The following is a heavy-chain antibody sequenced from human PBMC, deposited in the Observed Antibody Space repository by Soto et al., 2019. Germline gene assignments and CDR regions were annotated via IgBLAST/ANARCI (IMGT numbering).Heavy chain of an antibody. Sequence: PSETLSLTCAVSGGSISSSNWWSWVRQPPGKGLEWIGEIYHSGSTNYNPSLKSRVTISVVKSKNQFSLKLSSVTAADTAVYYCASRGGWQQLGGDWFDPWGQGTLVTVSS. V-gene: IGHV4-4*02. J-gene: IGHJ5*02. CDR2: IYHSGST. CDR3: ASRGGWQQLGGDWFDP. CDR1: GGSISSSNW. D-gene: IGHD6-13*01.